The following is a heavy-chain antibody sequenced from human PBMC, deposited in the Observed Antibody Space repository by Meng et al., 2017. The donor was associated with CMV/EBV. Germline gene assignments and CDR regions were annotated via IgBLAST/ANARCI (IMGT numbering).Heavy chain of an antibody. D-gene: IGHD3-22*01. CDR2: FDPEDGET. J-gene: IGHJ4*02. Sequence: SILTELCMHWGRQAPGKGLEWMGGFDPEDGETIYAQKFQGRVTMTEDTSTDTAYMELSSLRSEDTAVYYCATVPYYDSSGYSPDFDYWGQGTLVTVSS. V-gene: IGHV1-24*01. CDR1: SILTELC. CDR3: ATVPYYDSSGYSPDFDY.